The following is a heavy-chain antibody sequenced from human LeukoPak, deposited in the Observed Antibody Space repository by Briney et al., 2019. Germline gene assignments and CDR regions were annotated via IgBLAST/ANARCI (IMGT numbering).Heavy chain of an antibody. CDR3: ARNSSDWYGYMDV. CDR2: VSTYNGYA. J-gene: IGHJ6*04. CDR1: GYTFTSYG. Sequence: ASVKVSCKASGYTFTSYGISWVRQAPGQGLEWMGWVSTYNGYANYAQKLQGRVTMTTETSTSTAYMELRSLRSDDTAVYYCARNSSDWYGYMDVWGKGTTVTVSS. D-gene: IGHD6-19*01. V-gene: IGHV1-18*01.